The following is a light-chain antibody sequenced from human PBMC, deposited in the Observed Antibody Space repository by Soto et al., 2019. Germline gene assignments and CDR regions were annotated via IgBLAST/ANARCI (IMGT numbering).Light chain of an antibody. CDR3: QQYNTWPFT. Sequence: EIVLTQSPATMSVSPEESATLSCRASQNVNIDLVWYQQKPGQAPKVLMFSASARETGIPARFSGGGSETEFTLTISSLQPEDSAVYYCQQYNTWPFTFGPGTQVDIK. V-gene: IGKV3D-15*01. J-gene: IGKJ3*01. CDR1: QNVNID. CDR2: SAS.